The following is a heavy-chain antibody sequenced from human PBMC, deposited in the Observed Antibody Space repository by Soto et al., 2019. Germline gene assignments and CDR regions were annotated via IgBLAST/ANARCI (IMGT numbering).Heavy chain of an antibody. V-gene: IGHV3-48*02. Sequence: GSLRLSCAASGFTFSSYSMNWVRQAPGKGLEWVSYISSSSSTIYYADPVKGRFTISRDNAKNSLYLQMNSLRDEDTAVYYCARDSSGGYDILTGLYGMDVWGQGTTVTVSS. CDR2: ISSSSSTI. CDR3: ARDSSGGYDILTGLYGMDV. CDR1: GFTFSSYS. D-gene: IGHD3-9*01. J-gene: IGHJ6*02.